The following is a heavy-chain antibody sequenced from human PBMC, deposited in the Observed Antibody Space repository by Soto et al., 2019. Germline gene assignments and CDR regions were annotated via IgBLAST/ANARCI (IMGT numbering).Heavy chain of an antibody. J-gene: IGHJ4*02. CDR2: VFYTGSP. D-gene: IGHD3-16*01. Sequence: SETLSLTCTVSGASINSNVHYWGWVLQSPGKGLEWIASVFYTGSPYHNPSLESRVSISVDTSDNQFSLKVTSVTAADTGIYYCARHPFGGYAFDSWGQGTLVTVS. V-gene: IGHV4-39*01. CDR1: GASINSNVHY. CDR3: ARHPFGGYAFDS.